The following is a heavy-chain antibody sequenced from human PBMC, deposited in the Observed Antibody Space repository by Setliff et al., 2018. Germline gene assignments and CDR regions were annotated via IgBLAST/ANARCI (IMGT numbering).Heavy chain of an antibody. CDR3: AREGVDIRSSTDYRYYMDV. Sequence: GASVKVSCKASGGTFSSYAISWVRQAPGQGLEWMGGIIPIFGTANYAQKFQGRVTIITDESTSTAYMELSSLRTEDTAVYYCAREGVDIRSSTDYRYYMDVWGKGTTVTVSS. D-gene: IGHD5-12*01. CDR2: IIPIFGTA. CDR1: GGTFSSYA. J-gene: IGHJ6*03. V-gene: IGHV1-69*05.